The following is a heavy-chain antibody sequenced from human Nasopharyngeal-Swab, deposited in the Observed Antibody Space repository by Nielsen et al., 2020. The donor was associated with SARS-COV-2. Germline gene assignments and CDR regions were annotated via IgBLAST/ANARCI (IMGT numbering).Heavy chain of an antibody. J-gene: IGHJ4*02. CDR2: IYPGDSDT. CDR3: ARLGGIVVVPAAGGIDY. V-gene: IGHV5-51*01. CDR1: GYSFTSYW. Sequence: GESLKISCKGSGYSFTSYWIGWVRQMPGKGLEWMGIIYPGDSDTRYGPSFQGQVTISADKSISTAYLQWSSLKASDTAMYYCARLGGIVVVPAAGGIDYWGQGTLVTVSS. D-gene: IGHD2-2*01.